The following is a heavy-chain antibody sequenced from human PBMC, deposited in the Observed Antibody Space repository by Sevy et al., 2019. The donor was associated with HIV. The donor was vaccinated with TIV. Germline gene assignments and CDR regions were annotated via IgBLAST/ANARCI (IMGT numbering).Heavy chain of an antibody. V-gene: IGHV3-23*01. D-gene: IGHD2-2*01. J-gene: IGHJ4*02. CDR2: ISGSHGTP. CDR1: GFTFTSYA. CDR3: AKSEWGDIGFCTRSSCYPFDY. Sequence: GGSLRLSCAASGFTFTSYAMSWVRQAPGKGLEWVSSISGSHGTPYYADDVKGRFTISRDNSKNTLYLQMSSLRAEDTAVYYCAKSEWGDIGFCTRSSCYPFDYWGQGTLVTVSS.